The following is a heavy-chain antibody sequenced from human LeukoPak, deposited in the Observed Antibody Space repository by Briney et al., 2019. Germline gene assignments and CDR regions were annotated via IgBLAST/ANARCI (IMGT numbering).Heavy chain of an antibody. Sequence: GGSLRLSCAGSGFTFSSYAMHWVRQAPGKGLEWVAVISYDGSNKYYADSVKGRFTISRDNSKNTLYLQMNSLRAEDTAVYYCARVRDGYNNFAYWGQRTLVTVSS. D-gene: IGHD5-24*01. J-gene: IGHJ4*02. CDR1: GFTFSSYA. CDR3: ARVRDGYNNFAY. CDR2: ISYDGSNK. V-gene: IGHV3-30-3*01.